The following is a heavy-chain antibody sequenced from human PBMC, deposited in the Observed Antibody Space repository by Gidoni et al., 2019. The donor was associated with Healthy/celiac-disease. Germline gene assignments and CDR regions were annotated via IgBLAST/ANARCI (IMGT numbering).Heavy chain of an antibody. CDR2: IYYSVST. Sequence: QVQLQESGPGLVKPSETLSLTCTVSGGSISSHYWSWIRQPPGKGLEWIGYIYYSVSTNYNPSLKSRVTISVDPSKNQCSLKLSSVTAADTAVYYCARVISDQIVVVIPSAFDIWGQGTMVTVSS. CDR3: ARVISDQIVVVIPSAFDI. CDR1: GGSISSHY. J-gene: IGHJ3*02. V-gene: IGHV4-59*11. D-gene: IGHD3-22*01.